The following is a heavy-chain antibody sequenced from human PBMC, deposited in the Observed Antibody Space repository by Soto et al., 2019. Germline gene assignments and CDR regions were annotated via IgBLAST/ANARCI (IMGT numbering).Heavy chain of an antibody. CDR2: ISYDGSNK. D-gene: IGHD5-18*01. CDR3: ARAQPAWVDTAMVNDY. V-gene: IGHV3-30-3*01. J-gene: IGHJ4*02. Sequence: QVQLVESGGGVVQPGRSLRLSCAASGFTFSSYAMHWVRQAPGKGLEWVAVISYDGSNKYYADSVKGRFTISRDNSKNTLYLQMNSLRAEDTAVYYCARAQPAWVDTAMVNDYWGQGTLVTVSS. CDR1: GFTFSSYA.